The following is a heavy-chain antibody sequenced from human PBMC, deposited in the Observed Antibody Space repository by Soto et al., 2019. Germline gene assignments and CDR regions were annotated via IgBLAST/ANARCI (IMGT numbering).Heavy chain of an antibody. J-gene: IGHJ4*02. CDR2: IYWNDDK. D-gene: IGHD3-16*01. CDR1: GFSVSARGVG. CDR3: AHSPWGAAPDY. Sequence: QITLKESGPTLVKPTQTLTLTCTVSGFSVSARGVGVGWIRQPPEKALEWLGIIYWNDDKRYSPSLKSRLTIIKDTSKNQVVLTQTNMDPVDTGTYYCAHSPWGAAPDYWGQGTPVTVSS. V-gene: IGHV2-5*01.